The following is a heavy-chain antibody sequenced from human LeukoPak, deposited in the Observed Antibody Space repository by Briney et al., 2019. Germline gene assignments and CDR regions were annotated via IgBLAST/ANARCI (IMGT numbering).Heavy chain of an antibody. CDR2: IYYSGST. CDR1: GGSISSGGYY. D-gene: IGHD5-12*01. J-gene: IGHJ4*02. CDR3: ARGSAATSYVYYFDY. V-gene: IGHV4-31*03. Sequence: SETLSLTCTVSGGSISSGGYYWSWIRQHPGKGLEWIGYIYYSGSTYYNPSLKSRVTISVDTSKNQFSLKLSSVTAADTAVYYCARGSAATSYVYYFDYWGQGTLVTVPS.